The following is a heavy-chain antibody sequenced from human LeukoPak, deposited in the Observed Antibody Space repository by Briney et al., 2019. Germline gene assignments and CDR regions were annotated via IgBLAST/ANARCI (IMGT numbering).Heavy chain of an antibody. CDR2: IYYSRST. D-gene: IGHD3-10*01. J-gene: IGHJ4*02. CDR1: GGSISSYY. V-gene: IGHV4-59*08. Sequence: SSETLSLTCTVSGGSISSYYWSWIRQPPGKGLEWIGYIYYSRSTNYNPSLKSRITISVDTSKNQFSLRLSSVTAADTAVYYCASLKTPGDYFDNWGQGTLVTVSS. CDR3: ASLKTPGDYFDN.